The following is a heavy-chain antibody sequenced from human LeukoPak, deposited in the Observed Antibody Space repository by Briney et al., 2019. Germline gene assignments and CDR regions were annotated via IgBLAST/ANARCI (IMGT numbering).Heavy chain of an antibody. J-gene: IGHJ1*01. Sequence: GGSLRLPCAASGFTFSTSWLHWVRQVSGKGMVWVSRINPDGSSTTYADSVRGRFTISRDNARNTLYLQMNSLRAEDTAVYYCASSSSWTPEYFQHWGQGTLVTVSS. V-gene: IGHV3-74*01. CDR3: ASSSSWTPEYFQH. CDR1: GFTFSTSW. D-gene: IGHD6-13*01. CDR2: INPDGSST.